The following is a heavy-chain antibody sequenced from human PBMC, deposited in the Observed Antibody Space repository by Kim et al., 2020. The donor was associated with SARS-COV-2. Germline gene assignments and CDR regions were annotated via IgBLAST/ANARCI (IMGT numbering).Heavy chain of an antibody. CDR1: GFTFSSYA. CDR3: LCGRYSYGYGDYYYYYGMDV. Sequence: GGSLRLSCAASGFTFSSYAMSWVRQAPGKGLEWVSAISGSGGSTYYADSVKGRFTISRDNSKNTLYLQMNSLRAEDTAVYYCLCGRYSYGYGDYYYYYGMDVWGQGTTVTVSS. J-gene: IGHJ6*02. D-gene: IGHD5-18*01. V-gene: IGHV3-23*01. CDR2: ISGSGGST.